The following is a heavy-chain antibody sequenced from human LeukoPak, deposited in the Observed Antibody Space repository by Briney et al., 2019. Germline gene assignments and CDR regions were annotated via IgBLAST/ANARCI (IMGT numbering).Heavy chain of an antibody. V-gene: IGHV3-23*01. Sequence: GGSLRLSCAASGFTFSSYAMSWVRQAPGKGLEWVSAISASGGSTFYAASVKGRFTISRDNSKNTLYLQMNSLRAEDTALYYCAKGRGYSGYDFFDYWGQGTLVTVSS. J-gene: IGHJ4*02. CDR3: AKGRGYSGYDFFDY. CDR1: GFTFSSYA. D-gene: IGHD5-12*01. CDR2: ISASGGST.